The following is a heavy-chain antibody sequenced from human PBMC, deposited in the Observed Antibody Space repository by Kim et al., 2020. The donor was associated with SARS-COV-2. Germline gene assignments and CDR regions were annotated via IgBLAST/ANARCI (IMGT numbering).Heavy chain of an antibody. CDR3: ARSALHYDFWSGYYRGYGMDV. CDR1: GGSISSYY. CDR2: IYTSGST. Sequence: SETLSLTCTVSGGSISSYYWSWIRQPAGKGLEWIGRIYTSGSTNYNPSLKSRVTMSVDTSKNQFSLKLSSVTAADTAVYYCARSALHYDFWSGYYRGYGMDVWGQGTTVTVSS. J-gene: IGHJ6*02. V-gene: IGHV4-4*07. D-gene: IGHD3-3*01.